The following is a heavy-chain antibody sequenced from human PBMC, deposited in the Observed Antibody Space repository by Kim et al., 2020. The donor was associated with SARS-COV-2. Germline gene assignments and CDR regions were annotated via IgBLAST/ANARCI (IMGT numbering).Heavy chain of an antibody. Sequence: GGSLRLSCTASEFTFSSYSMNWVRQAPGKGLEWVASISGSSNYIYYAESVKGRFTISRDNAKNSLFLQISSLRVEDTGIYYCARDDRGYCNGGACYPGHWDQGALVTVSS. CDR3: ARDDRGYCNGGACYPGH. CDR2: ISGSSNYI. J-gene: IGHJ4*02. D-gene: IGHD2-15*01. CDR1: EFTFSSYS. V-gene: IGHV3-21*03.